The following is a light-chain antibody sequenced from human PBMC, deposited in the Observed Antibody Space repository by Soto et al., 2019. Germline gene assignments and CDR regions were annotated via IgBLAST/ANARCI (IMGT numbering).Light chain of an antibody. CDR1: QSVSSY. J-gene: IGKJ4*01. Sequence: EIVLTQSPATLSLSPGERATLSCRASQSVSSYLAWYQQKPGQPPRLLIYDASNRATGIPARFSGSGSGTDFTLPISSREPEDFSVYYCQQRSNWPPLTFGGGTKVEIK. CDR2: DAS. V-gene: IGKV3-11*01. CDR3: QQRSNWPPLT.